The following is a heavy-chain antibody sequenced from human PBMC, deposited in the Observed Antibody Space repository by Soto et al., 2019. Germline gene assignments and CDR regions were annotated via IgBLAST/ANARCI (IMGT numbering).Heavy chain of an antibody. CDR3: AGEGSIAARPGFDY. CDR2: IYYSGST. J-gene: IGHJ4*02. D-gene: IGHD6-6*01. CDR1: GGSISSSSYY. V-gene: IGHV4-39*01. Sequence: SETLSLTCTVSGGSISSSSYYWGWIRQPPGKGLEWIGSIYYSGSTYYNPSLKSRVTISVDTSKNQFSLKLSSVTAADTAVYYCAGEGSIAARPGFDYWGQGTLVTVSS.